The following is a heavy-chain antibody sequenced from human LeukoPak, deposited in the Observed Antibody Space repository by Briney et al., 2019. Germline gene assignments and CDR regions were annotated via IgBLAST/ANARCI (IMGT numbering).Heavy chain of an antibody. Sequence: PSETLSLTCTVSGGSISSYYWSWIRQSAGKGLEWIGRIYTSGSANYNPSLKSRVTMSVDTSKNQFSLKLSSVTAADTAVYYCARNGGSGTYYDGSFDYWGQGTLVTVSS. CDR1: GGSISSYY. CDR3: ARNGGSGTYYDGSFDY. CDR2: IYTSGSA. V-gene: IGHV4-4*07. D-gene: IGHD1-26*01. J-gene: IGHJ4*02.